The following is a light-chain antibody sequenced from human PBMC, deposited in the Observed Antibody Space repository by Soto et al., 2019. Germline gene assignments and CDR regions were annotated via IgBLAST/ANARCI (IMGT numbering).Light chain of an antibody. Sequence: NFMLTQPHSVSESPGKTVTISCTRSSGSIASNYVQWYQQRPGSSPTTVIYEDNQRPSGVPDRFSGSIDSSSNSASLTISGLKTEDEADYYWQSYDRSNSWVFGGGTQLTVL. V-gene: IGLV6-57*01. CDR1: SGSIASNY. J-gene: IGLJ3*02. CDR2: EDN. CDR3: QSYDRSNSWV.